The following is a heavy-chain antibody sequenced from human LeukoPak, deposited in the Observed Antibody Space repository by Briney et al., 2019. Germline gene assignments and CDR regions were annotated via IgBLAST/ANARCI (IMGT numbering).Heavy chain of an antibody. D-gene: IGHD1-26*01. CDR3: ATVSSGRYREFDY. V-gene: IGHV1-24*01. CDR1: GYTLTELS. J-gene: IGHJ4*02. CDR2: FDPEDGET. Sequence: ASVKVSCKVSGYTLTELSMHWVRQAPGRGLEWMGGFDPEDGETIYAQKFQGRVTMTEDTSTDTAYMELSSLRSEDTAVYYCATVSSGRYREFDYWGQGTLVTVSS.